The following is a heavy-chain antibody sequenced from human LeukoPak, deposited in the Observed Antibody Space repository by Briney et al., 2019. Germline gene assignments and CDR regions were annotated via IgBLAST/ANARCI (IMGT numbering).Heavy chain of an antibody. V-gene: IGHV3-23*01. J-gene: IGHJ3*02. Sequence: GGSLRLSCAASGFTFGSYTMNWVRQAPGKGLEWVSTISGGGGNTYSADSVKGRFTISRDNSKNTLYLEMNSLRGEDTAVYYCAKIRSSVIYDAFDIWGQGTMVTVSS. CDR2: ISGGGGNT. CDR1: GFTFGSYT. CDR3: AKIRSSVIYDAFDI. D-gene: IGHD2-21*01.